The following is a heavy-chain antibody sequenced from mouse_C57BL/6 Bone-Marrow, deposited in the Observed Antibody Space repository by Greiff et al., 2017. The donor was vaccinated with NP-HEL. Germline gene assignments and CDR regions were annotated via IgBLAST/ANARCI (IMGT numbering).Heavy chain of an antibody. V-gene: IGHV1-76*01. D-gene: IGHD2-4*01. Sequence: QVHVKQSGAELVRPGASVKLSCKASGYTFTDYYINWVKQRPGQGLEWIARIYPGSGNTYYNEKFKGKATLTAEKSSSTAYMQLSSLTSEDSAVYFCARGDIYDYDGYWYFDVWGTGTTVTVSS. J-gene: IGHJ1*03. CDR1: GYTFTDYY. CDR2: IYPGSGNT. CDR3: ARGDIYDYDGYWYFDV.